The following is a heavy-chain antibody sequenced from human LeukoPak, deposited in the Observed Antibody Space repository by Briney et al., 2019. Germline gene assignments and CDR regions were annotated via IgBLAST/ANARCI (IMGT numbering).Heavy chain of an antibody. Sequence: GGSLRLPCAASGFTFSSYAMSWVRQAPGKGLEWVSAISGSGGSTYYADSVKGRFTISRDNSKNTLYLQMNGLRAEDTAVYYCAKAGRMPTYDTGWFDPWGQGTLVTVSS. CDR2: ISGSGGST. CDR3: AKAGRMPTYDTGWFDP. J-gene: IGHJ5*02. V-gene: IGHV3-23*01. CDR1: GFTFSSYA. D-gene: IGHD1-1*01.